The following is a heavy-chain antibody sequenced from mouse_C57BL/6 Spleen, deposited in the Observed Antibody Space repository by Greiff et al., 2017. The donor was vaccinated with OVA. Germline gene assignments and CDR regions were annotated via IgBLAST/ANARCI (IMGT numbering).Heavy chain of an antibody. V-gene: IGHV1-59*01. D-gene: IGHD2-5*01. Sequence: QVQLKQPGAELVRPGTSVKLSCKASGYTFTSYWMHWVKQRPGQGLEWIGVIDPSDSYTNYNQKFKGKATLTVDTSSSTAYMQLSSLTSEDSAVYYCARRSNRYFDVWGTGTTVTVSS. CDR1: GYTFTSYW. CDR3: ARRSNRYFDV. CDR2: IDPSDSYT. J-gene: IGHJ1*03.